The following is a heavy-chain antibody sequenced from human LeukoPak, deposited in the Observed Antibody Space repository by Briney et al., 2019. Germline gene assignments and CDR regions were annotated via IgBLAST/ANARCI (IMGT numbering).Heavy chain of an antibody. Sequence: SVKVSCKASGGTFSSYAISWVRQAPGQGREWMGGIIPIFGTANYAQKFQGRVTITADESTSTAYMELSSLRSEDTAVYYCARGRRNVLRFLEWLSSWGQGTLVTVSS. J-gene: IGHJ5*02. CDR2: IIPIFGTA. V-gene: IGHV1-69*01. CDR3: ARGRRNVLRFLEWLSS. CDR1: GGTFSSYA. D-gene: IGHD3-3*01.